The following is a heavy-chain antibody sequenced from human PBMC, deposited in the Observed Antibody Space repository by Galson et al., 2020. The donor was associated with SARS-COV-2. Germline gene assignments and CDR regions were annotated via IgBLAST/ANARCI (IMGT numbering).Heavy chain of an antibody. D-gene: IGHD6-13*01. V-gene: IGHV3-48*04. Sequence: GESLKISCAASGFTFTTYGMNWFRQAPGKGLEWLSYISSSRSTIYYADSVKGRFTISRDDAKSSLFLQMNSLRADDTAVYYCAREGLGSTYYLDYWGQGTLVTVSS. J-gene: IGHJ4*02. CDR3: AREGLGSTYYLDY. CDR2: ISSSRSTI. CDR1: GFTFTTYG.